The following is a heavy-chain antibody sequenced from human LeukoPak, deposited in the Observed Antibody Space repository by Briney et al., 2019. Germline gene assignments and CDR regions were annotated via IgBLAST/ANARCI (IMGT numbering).Heavy chain of an antibody. Sequence: ASVKVSCKASGGVFTKYVFHWVRQAPGQGPEWMGEISPLLGTGNYAQKFRGRVTITADTSTSTAYMELNSLKSEDTAVYYCAIRGPSRSLFGFDIWGQGTMVTVSS. J-gene: IGHJ3*02. CDR2: ISPLLGTG. V-gene: IGHV1-69*06. CDR3: AIRGPSRSLFGFDI. CDR1: GGVFTKYV. D-gene: IGHD2-2*01.